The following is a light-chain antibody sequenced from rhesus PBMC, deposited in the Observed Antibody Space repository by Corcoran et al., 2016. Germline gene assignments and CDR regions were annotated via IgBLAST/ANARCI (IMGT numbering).Light chain of an antibody. CDR1: QGITND. CDR3: QHYYSPPLT. CDR2: EAS. V-gene: IGKV1-25*01. Sequence: DIQMTQSPSSLSASVGDRVTITCRASQGITNDLAWYQQKPGETPNLLIYEASSLQSGIPSRFSGSGSGTVFTLTISSLQSEDFAIYYCQHYYSPPLTFGGGAKVEIK. J-gene: IGKJ4*01.